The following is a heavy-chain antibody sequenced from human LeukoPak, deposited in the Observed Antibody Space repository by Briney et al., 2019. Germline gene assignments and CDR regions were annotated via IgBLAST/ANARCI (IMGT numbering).Heavy chain of an antibody. Sequence: GGSLGLSCAASGFTFSSYWMHWVRQAPGKGLVWVSRINSDGSSTSYADSVKGRFTISRDNAKNTLYLQMNSLRAEDTAVYYCARDRNYYYYMDVWGKGTTVTVSS. CDR2: INSDGSST. CDR3: ARDRNYYYYMDV. CDR1: GFTFSSYW. V-gene: IGHV3-74*01. J-gene: IGHJ6*03.